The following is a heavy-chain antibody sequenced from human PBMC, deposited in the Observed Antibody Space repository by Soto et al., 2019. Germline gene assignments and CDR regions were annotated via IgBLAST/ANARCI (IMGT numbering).Heavy chain of an antibody. CDR1: GGSISSGDYY. D-gene: IGHD6-19*01. V-gene: IGHV4-30-4*01. CDR3: ARDQSSGRYYYYYYGMDV. CDR2: IYYSGST. Sequence: PSETLSLTCTVSGGSISSGDYYWSWIRQPPGKGLEWIGYIYYSGSTYYNPSLKRRVTISVDTSKNQFSLKLSSVTAADTAVYYCARDQSSGRYYYYYYGMDVWGQGTTVTVSS. J-gene: IGHJ6*02.